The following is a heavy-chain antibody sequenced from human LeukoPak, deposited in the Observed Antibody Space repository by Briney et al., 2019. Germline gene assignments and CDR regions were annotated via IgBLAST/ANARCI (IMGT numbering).Heavy chain of an antibody. CDR3: AKDREYYYDSSGSPLDY. V-gene: IGHV3-21*04. J-gene: IGHJ4*02. Sequence: GGSLRLSCAASGFTFSSYSMNWVRQAPGKGLEWVSSISSSSSYIYYADSVKGRFTISRDNSKNTLYLQMNSLRAEDTAVYYCAKDREYYYDSSGSPLDYWGQGTLVTVSS. CDR2: ISSSSSYI. D-gene: IGHD3-22*01. CDR1: GFTFSSYS.